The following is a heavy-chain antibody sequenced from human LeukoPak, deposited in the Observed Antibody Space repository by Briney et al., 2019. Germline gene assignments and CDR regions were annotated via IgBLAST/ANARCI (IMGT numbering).Heavy chain of an antibody. CDR1: GDSITNFY. CDR3: AAGPVGHISRAFEF. Sequence: SETLSLTCTVSGDSITNFYWSWIRQPAGKGLELIGRIFTSGFTTYDPSLKSRVSMSFDTSKNQFSLNLNSVTAADTAVYYCAAGPVGHISRAFEFWGQGNVVTVSS. CDR2: IFTSGFT. D-gene: IGHD3-10*01. J-gene: IGHJ4*02. V-gene: IGHV4-4*07.